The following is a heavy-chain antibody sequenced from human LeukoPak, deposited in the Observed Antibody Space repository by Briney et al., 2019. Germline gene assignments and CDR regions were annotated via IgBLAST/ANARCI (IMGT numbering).Heavy chain of an antibody. V-gene: IGHV1-2*02. CDR1: GYTFTGYY. D-gene: IGHD2/OR15-2a*01. CDR2: INPNSGGT. J-gene: IGHJ5*02. Sequence: ASVKVSCKASGYTFTGYYMHWVRQAPGQGLEWMGWINPNSGGTNYAQKFQGRVTMTRDTSISTAYMELSRLRSDDTAVYYCARDGGPGTTYNWFDPWGQGTLVTVSS. CDR3: ARDGGPGTTYNWFDP.